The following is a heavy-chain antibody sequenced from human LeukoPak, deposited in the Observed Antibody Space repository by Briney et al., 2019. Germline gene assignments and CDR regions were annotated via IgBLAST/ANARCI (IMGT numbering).Heavy chain of an antibody. CDR1: GYPFTSYP. CDR2: INTGNGDT. V-gene: IGHV1-3*04. CDR3: ARNMAVAGTPGV. D-gene: IGHD6-19*01. J-gene: IGHJ4*02. Sequence: ASVKVSCKASGYPFTSYPIHWVRQAPGQRLEWMGWINTGNGDTKYSQQFQGRVTVTRDTSASTAYMEVSSLRSEDTAVYYCARNMAVAGTPGVWGQGTLVTVSS.